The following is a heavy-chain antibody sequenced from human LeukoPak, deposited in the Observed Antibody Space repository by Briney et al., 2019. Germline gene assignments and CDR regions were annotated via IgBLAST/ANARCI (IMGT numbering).Heavy chain of an antibody. D-gene: IGHD2-15*01. Sequence: PSETLSLTCTVSGGSISSYYWSWIRQPPGKGLEWIGYIYYSGSTNYNPSLKSRVTISVDTSKNQFSLKLSSVTAADTAVYYCARRRGRSRDYFDYWGQGTLVTVSS. CDR2: IYYSGST. CDR1: GGSISSYY. CDR3: ARRRGRSRDYFDY. J-gene: IGHJ4*02. V-gene: IGHV4-59*12.